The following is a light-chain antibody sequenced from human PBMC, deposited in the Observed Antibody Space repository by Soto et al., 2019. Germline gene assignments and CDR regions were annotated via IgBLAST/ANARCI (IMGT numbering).Light chain of an antibody. Sequence: EIVLTQSPGTLSLSPGERATLSCRASQSVSKNYLAWYQQRSGQAPRLLIYDASKMPGGIPDKFIGSGSGTDFTLTIPRLEPEDFAVYYCQQYSGTPYTFGQGTKLEI. J-gene: IGKJ2*01. CDR3: QQYSGTPYT. CDR2: DAS. V-gene: IGKV3-20*01. CDR1: QSVSKNY.